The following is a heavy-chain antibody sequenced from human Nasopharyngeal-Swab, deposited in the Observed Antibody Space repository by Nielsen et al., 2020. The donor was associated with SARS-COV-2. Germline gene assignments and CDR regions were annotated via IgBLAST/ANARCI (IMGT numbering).Heavy chain of an antibody. V-gene: IGHV1-18*01. CDR3: ARDPRGPDY. CDR1: GYTFTTYG. D-gene: IGHD6-25*01. J-gene: IGHJ4*02. Sequence: ASVKVSCKASGYTFTTYGISWVRQAPGQGLEWMGWISPYNGKTKYAQKFQDRVTMTTDTSTSTAYMELRSLRSDDTAMYFCARDPRGPDYWGQGTLVTVSS. CDR2: ISPYNGKT.